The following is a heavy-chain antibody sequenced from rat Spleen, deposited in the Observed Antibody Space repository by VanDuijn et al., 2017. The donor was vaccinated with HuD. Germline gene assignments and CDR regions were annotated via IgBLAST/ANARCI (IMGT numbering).Heavy chain of an antibody. CDR2: ISFSGDT. Sequence: EVQLQESGPGLVKPSQSLSLTCSVTGYSITSNYWGWIRKFPGSKMEWIGHISFSGDTIYNPSLKSRISITRDTSKNQFFLQLNSVTTEDTATYYCARYLATEANGVMDAWGQGASVTVSS. CDR1: GYSITSNY. D-gene: IGHD1-11*01. CDR3: ARYLATEANGVMDA. V-gene: IGHV3-1*01. J-gene: IGHJ4*01.